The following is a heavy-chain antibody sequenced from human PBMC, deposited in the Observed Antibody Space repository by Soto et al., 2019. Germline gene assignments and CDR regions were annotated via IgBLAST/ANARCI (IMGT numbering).Heavy chain of an antibody. CDR3: ARRYGGGLDY. Sequence: QVQLQESGPGLVKPSETLSLTCTVSGGSISSYYWSWIRQPPGKGLEWLGNIYYSGSTNYNPSLKSRVTISVDTSKNHFSLKLSSVTAADTAVYYCARRYGGGLDYWCQRTLVTVS. CDR2: IYYSGST. J-gene: IGHJ4*02. D-gene: IGHD3-10*01. CDR1: GGSISSYY. V-gene: IGHV4-59*08.